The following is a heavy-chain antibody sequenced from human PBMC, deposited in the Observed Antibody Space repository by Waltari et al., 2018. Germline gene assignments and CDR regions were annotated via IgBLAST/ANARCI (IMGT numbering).Heavy chain of an antibody. CDR2: IYYSGST. Sequence: QLQLQESGPGLVKPSETLSLTCTVSGGSISSSSYYWGWIRQPPGKGLEWIGSIYYSGSTYYNPSLKSRVTISVDTSKNQFSLKLSSVTAADTAVYYCARDYYDSSGYPALFDYWGQGTLVTVSS. V-gene: IGHV4-39*01. CDR1: GGSISSSSYY. D-gene: IGHD3-22*01. J-gene: IGHJ4*02. CDR3: ARDYYDSSGYPALFDY.